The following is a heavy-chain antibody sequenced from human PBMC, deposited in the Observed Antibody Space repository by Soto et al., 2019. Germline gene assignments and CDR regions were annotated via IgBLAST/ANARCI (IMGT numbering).Heavy chain of an antibody. Sequence: SETLSLTCTVSGDSISSYYWSWIRQPPGKGLEWIGYIYYSGTTNYNPSLKSRGTISVDTSKKQFSLKLSSVTAADTAVYYCARVSSSWGLVNYFDYWGQGTLVTVS. CDR2: IYYSGTT. J-gene: IGHJ4*02. V-gene: IGHV4-59*01. D-gene: IGHD6-13*01. CDR1: GDSISSYY. CDR3: ARVSSSWGLVNYFDY.